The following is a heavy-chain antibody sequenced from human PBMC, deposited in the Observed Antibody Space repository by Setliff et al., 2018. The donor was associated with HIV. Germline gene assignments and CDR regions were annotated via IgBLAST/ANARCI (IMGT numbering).Heavy chain of an antibody. CDR3: APLVGATGAPSY. D-gene: IGHD1-26*01. Sequence: GGSLRLSCAASGFTFSDYYMGWIRQAPGKGLAWVSYISTSGNRIHYADSVKGRFTISRDNAKNSLYLQMDSLRAEDTAVYYCAPLVGATGAPSYWGQGTLVTVSS. CDR2: ISTSGNRI. J-gene: IGHJ4*02. CDR1: GFTFSDYY. V-gene: IGHV3-11*04.